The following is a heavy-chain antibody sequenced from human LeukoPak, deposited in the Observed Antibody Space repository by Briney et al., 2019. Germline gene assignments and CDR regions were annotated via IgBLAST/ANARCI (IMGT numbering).Heavy chain of an antibody. CDR2: IRYDGSNK. CDR3: AKEGYSRGYYSYYYMDV. CDR1: GFTFSNYG. V-gene: IGHV3-30*02. J-gene: IGHJ6*03. D-gene: IGHD6-13*01. Sequence: GSLRLSCGASGFTFSNYGMHWVRQAPGKGLEWVTFIRYDGSNKYYADYVKGRFTISRDNSKNTLYVQMNSLRADDAAVYYCAKEGYSRGYYSYYYMDVWGKGTTVTVSS.